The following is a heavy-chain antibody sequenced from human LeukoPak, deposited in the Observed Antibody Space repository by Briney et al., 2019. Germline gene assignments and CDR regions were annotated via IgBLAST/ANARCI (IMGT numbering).Heavy chain of an antibody. CDR1: GGTFSSYA. V-gene: IGHV1-69*05. CDR3: ARDPRSGWSNFDY. D-gene: IGHD6-19*01. J-gene: IGHJ4*02. Sequence: ASVKVSCKASGGTFSSYAISWVRQAPGQGLEWMGGIIPIFGTANYAQKFQGRVTMTTDTSTSTAYMELRSLRSDDTAVYYCARDPRSGWSNFDYWGQGTLATVSS. CDR2: IIPIFGTA.